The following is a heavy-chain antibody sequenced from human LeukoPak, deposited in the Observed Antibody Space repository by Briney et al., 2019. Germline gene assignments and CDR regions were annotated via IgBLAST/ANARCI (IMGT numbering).Heavy chain of an antibody. D-gene: IGHD5-12*01. CDR2: IYYSGST. V-gene: IGHV4-30-4*01. CDR1: GGPISSGDYY. J-gene: IGHJ6*02. CDR3: ARVRRYDYYYYYGMDV. Sequence: PSETLSLTCTVSGGPISSGDYYWSWIRQPPGKGLEWIGYIYYSGSTYYNPSLKSRVTISVDTSKNQFSLKLSSVTAADTAVYYCARVRRYDYYYYYGMDVWGQGTTVTVSS.